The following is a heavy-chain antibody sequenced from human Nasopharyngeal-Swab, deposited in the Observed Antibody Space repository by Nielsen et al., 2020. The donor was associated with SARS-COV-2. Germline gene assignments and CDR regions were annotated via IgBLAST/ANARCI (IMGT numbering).Heavy chain of an antibody. CDR2: IGTGGGRA. V-gene: IGHV3-23*03. CDR1: GFNSRHYA. D-gene: IGHD2-15*01. J-gene: IGHJ6*03. Sequence: GESLKISCTASGFNSRHYAMSWVRLAPGKGLEWVSGIGTGGGRADYADSVKGRFTISRDNSKNTLYLQLNSLRVEDTAVYYCARNDNGLVIWYYYYMDVWGKGTTVTVTS. CDR3: ARNDNGLVIWYYYYMDV.